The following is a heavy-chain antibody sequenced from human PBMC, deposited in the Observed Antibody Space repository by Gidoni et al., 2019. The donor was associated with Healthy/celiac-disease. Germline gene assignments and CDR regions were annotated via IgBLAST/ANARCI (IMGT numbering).Heavy chain of an antibody. J-gene: IGHJ3*02. CDR3: ARSNHYIAVAGTDHAFDI. Sequence: QVQLQESGPGLVKPSETLSLTCTVPGGSISSYYWSWIRQPPGKGLEWIVYIYYSGSTNYNPSLKSRVTISVDTSKNQFSLKLSSVTAADTAVYYCARSNHYIAVAGTDHAFDIWGQGTMVTVSS. CDR2: IYYSGST. CDR1: GGSISSYY. V-gene: IGHV4-59*01. D-gene: IGHD6-19*01.